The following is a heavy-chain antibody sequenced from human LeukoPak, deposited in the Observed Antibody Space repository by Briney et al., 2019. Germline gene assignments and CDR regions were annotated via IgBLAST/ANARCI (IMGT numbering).Heavy chain of an antibody. CDR3: ARAGPDILVVPAAIGTDYYYMDV. CDR2: INPNSGVT. Sequence: GASVKVSCKASGYIFTDYHIHWVRQAPGQGLEWVGWINPNSGVTNYAQKFQGRVIMTRDTSISTAYMELSRLTSDDTAVYYCARAGPDILVVPAAIGTDYYYMDVWGKGTTVTVSS. J-gene: IGHJ6*03. D-gene: IGHD2-2*02. V-gene: IGHV1-2*02. CDR1: GYIFTDYH.